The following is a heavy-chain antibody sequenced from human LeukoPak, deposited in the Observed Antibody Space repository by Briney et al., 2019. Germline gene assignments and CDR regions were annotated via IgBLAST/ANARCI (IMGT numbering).Heavy chain of an antibody. CDR3: ARGLIMAVAGRGEFHY. CDR2: ISYSGNT. J-gene: IGHJ4*02. V-gene: IGHV4-59*01. CDR1: GGSINSYY. Sequence: KTSETLSLTCTVSGGSINSYYWSWIRQPPGKGLEWNGYISYSGNTNYNPSLKSRVTISLDTSKKQFFLKLSSVTAADTAVYYCARGLIMAVAGRGEFHYWGQGTLVTVSS. D-gene: IGHD6-13*01.